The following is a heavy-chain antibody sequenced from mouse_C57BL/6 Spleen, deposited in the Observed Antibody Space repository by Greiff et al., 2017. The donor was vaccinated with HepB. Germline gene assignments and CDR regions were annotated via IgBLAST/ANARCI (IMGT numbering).Heavy chain of an antibody. CDR2: IWRGGST. CDR1: GFSFTSYG. V-gene: IGHV2-5*01. D-gene: IGHD1-1*01. Sequence: QVQLKESGPGLVQPSQRLSITCTVSGFSFTSYGVHWVRQSPGKGLEWLGVIWRGGSTDYNAAFMSRLSITKDNSKSQVFFKMNSLQADDTAIYYCAKGNYYGSSSLFDYWGQGTTLTVSS. J-gene: IGHJ2*01. CDR3: AKGNYYGSSSLFDY.